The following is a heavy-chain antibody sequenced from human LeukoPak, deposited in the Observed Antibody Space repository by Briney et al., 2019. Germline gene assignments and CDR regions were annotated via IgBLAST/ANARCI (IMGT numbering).Heavy chain of an antibody. Sequence: PGGSLRLSCAVSGFTVSSNYMSWVRQAPGKGLEWVSVIFSGGSTYYADSVKGRFTISRDNAKNSLYLQMNSLRAEDTAVYYCARESGATIFGVVLDYWGQGTLVTVSS. D-gene: IGHD3-3*01. CDR3: ARESGATIFGVVLDY. J-gene: IGHJ4*02. V-gene: IGHV3-66*01. CDR2: IFSGGST. CDR1: GFTVSSNY.